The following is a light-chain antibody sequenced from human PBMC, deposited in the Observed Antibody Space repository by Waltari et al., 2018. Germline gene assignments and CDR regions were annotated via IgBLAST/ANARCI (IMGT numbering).Light chain of an antibody. CDR2: EGT. J-gene: IGLJ1*01. CDR1: TNDVGFYGY. V-gene: IGLV2-14*01. CDR3: SSYSSGRTHYV. Sequence: QSALTQPASVSGSPGQSITISCTGTTNDVGFYGYVSWYQQRPGKAPKLIIYEGTNRPSVVSHRFSGSQSGNTASLTISGLQAEDEADYYCSSYSSGRTHYVFGGGTKVTVL.